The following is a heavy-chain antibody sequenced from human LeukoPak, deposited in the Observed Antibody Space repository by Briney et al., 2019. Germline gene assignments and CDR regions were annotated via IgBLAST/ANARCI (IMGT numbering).Heavy chain of an antibody. V-gene: IGHV4-28*05. CDR3: ARRNILTGYYYYYYMDV. D-gene: IGHD3-9*01. CDR1: GYSISSSNW. CDR2: VYYSGSI. Sequence: SDTLSLTCAVSGYSISSSNWWGWIRQPPGQRLEWIGHVYYSGSIHYQPSLKSRVTMSVDTSKNHFSLKLNSVTAADTAVYYCARRNILTGYYYYYYMDVWGKGTTVTISS. J-gene: IGHJ6*03.